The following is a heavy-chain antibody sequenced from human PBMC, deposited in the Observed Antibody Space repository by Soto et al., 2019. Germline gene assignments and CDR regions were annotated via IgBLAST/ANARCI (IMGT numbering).Heavy chain of an antibody. CDR3: AKAPSGYCSGGSCYLDY. Sequence: GSLRLSCAASGFTFSSYAMSWVRQAPGKGLELVSAISGSGGGTYYADSVEGRFTISRDNSKNTLYLQVNSLRAEDTAVYYCAKAPSGYCSGGSCYLDYWGQGTLVTVSS. V-gene: IGHV3-23*01. D-gene: IGHD2-15*01. CDR1: GFTFSSYA. CDR2: ISGSGGGT. J-gene: IGHJ4*02.